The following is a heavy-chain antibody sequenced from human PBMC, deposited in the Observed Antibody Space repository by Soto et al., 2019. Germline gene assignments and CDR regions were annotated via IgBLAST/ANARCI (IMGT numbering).Heavy chain of an antibody. Sequence: HPGGSLRLSCAASGFTFSSYGMHWVRQAPGKGLEWVAVISYDGSNKYYADSVKGRFTISRDNSKNTLYLQMNSLRAEDTAVYYCAKDRGVGVDTAMVSYGSGSYLQPYYFDYWGQGTLVTVSS. J-gene: IGHJ4*02. CDR2: ISYDGSNK. V-gene: IGHV3-30*18. CDR3: AKDRGVGVDTAMVSYGSGSYLQPYYFDY. CDR1: GFTFSSYG. D-gene: IGHD5-18*01.